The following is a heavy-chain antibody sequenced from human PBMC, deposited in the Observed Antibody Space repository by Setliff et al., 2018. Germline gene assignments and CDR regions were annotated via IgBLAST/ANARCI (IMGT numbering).Heavy chain of an antibody. V-gene: IGHV4-59*02. CDR1: GGAVSGDY. CDR2: XXXXXXX. J-gene: IGHJ6*03. D-gene: IGHD1-26*01. Sequence: SETLSLTCSVSGGAVSGDYWTWIRQPPGKGLEYIGYXXXXXXXXXXXXXXXRVXXSGDTSKNQVSLRLSPVTAADTAVYYCATRKSSGRLYYMDVWGKGTTVTVSS. CDR3: ATRKSSGRLYYMDV.